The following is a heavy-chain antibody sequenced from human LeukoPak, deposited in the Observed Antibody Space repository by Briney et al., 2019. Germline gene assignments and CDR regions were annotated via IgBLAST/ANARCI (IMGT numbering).Heavy chain of an antibody. J-gene: IGHJ4*02. Sequence: GGSLRLSCAASGFTFSSYGMHWVRQAPGKGLGWMAVMWYDGSNKYYADSVKGRFTISRDNSKNTLYLQMNSLRAEDTAVYHCARDRGPGYSYGVLDYWGQGTLVTVSS. CDR2: MWYDGSNK. CDR1: GFTFSSYG. V-gene: IGHV3-33*01. CDR3: ARDRGPGYSYGVLDY. D-gene: IGHD5-18*01.